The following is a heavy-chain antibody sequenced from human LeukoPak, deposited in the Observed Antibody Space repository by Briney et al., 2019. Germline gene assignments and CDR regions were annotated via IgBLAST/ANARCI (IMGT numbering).Heavy chain of an antibody. Sequence: SGPTLVKPTQTLTLTCTFSGFSLSTSGVSVGWIRQPPGKALEWLALIYWNDDKHYSPSLKSRLTITNITKGTSKNQVVLTMTNMDPVDTATYYCAHRLGRYGRNEFDYWGQGTLVTVSS. V-gene: IGHV2-5*01. J-gene: IGHJ4*02. CDR1: GFSLSTSGVS. CDR2: IYWNDDK. CDR3: AHRLGRYGRNEFDY. D-gene: IGHD1-14*01.